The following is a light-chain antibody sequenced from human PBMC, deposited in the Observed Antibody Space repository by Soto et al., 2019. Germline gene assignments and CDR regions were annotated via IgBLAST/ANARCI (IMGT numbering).Light chain of an antibody. V-gene: IGKV1-39*01. CDR2: AAS. CDR1: QSIVTY. Sequence: DIQMTQSPSSLSASVGDRVTITCRASQSIVTYLNWYLQKPGKAPKLSIYAASNLQSGVPSRFSGSGSGTDFTLTISSLQPDDFATYYCQQLNSYLITFGQGTRLEIK. CDR3: QQLNSYLIT. J-gene: IGKJ5*01.